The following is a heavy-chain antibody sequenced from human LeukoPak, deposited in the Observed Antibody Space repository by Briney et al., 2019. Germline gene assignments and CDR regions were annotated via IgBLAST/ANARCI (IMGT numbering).Heavy chain of an antibody. D-gene: IGHD6-19*01. J-gene: IGHJ4*02. CDR3: ARVASDSSGWYHFDY. Sequence: GGSLRLSCAASGFTVNSNYMSWVRQATGRGLEFVSLISTGGPTNYADSGKGRFTVSRDNSRNTLYLQMNSLRAEDTAVYDCARVASDSSGWYHFDYWGQGALVTVSS. V-gene: IGHV3-53*01. CDR2: ISTGGPT. CDR1: GFTVNSNY.